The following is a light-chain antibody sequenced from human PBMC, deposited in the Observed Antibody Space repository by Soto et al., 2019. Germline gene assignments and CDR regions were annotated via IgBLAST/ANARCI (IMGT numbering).Light chain of an antibody. CDR1: HSISKNY. CDR3: QQYAFSPPT. Sequence: EVVFTQSPRTLSVSPGEMGALSFMAIHSISKNYLTWYQHRPGQAPRPLIDGAPTRATGIPDRFNGSGSGTDFTLTINRLEPEDFAVYCCQQYAFSPPTFGRGTKVDI. J-gene: IGKJ1*01. CDR2: GAP. V-gene: IGKV3-20*01.